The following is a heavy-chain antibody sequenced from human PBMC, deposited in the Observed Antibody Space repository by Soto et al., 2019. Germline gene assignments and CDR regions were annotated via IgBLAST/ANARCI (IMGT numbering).Heavy chain of an antibody. J-gene: IGHJ4*02. D-gene: IGHD1-1*01. V-gene: IGHV4-59*08. CDR2: IYYSWST. Sequence: QVQLQESGPGLVKPSETLSLTCTVSGGSISSHYWSWIRQPPGKGLEWIGNIYYSWSTNYNPSLKRRVTISVDTSKNQFSLKLSSVTAADTAVYYCARRSTTDYFDYWGQGTLVTVSS. CDR1: GGSISSHY. CDR3: ARRSTTDYFDY.